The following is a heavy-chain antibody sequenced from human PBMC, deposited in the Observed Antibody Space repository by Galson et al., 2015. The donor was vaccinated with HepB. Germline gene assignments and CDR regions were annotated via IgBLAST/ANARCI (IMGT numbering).Heavy chain of an antibody. J-gene: IGHJ6*02. D-gene: IGHD3-10*01. CDR2: IYPGDSDT. Sequence: QSGAEVKKPGESLKISCTGSGYSFTSYWIGWVRQMPGKGLEWMGIIYPGDSDTRYSPSFQGQVTISADKSISTAYLQWSSLKASDTAMYYCASSTMVRGVYYYGMDVWGQGTTVTVSS. CDR3: ASSTMVRGVYYYGMDV. V-gene: IGHV5-51*01. CDR1: GYSFTSYW.